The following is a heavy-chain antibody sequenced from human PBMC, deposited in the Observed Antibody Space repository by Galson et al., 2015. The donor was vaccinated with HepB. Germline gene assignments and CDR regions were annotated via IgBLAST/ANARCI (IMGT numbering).Heavy chain of an antibody. J-gene: IGHJ5*02. V-gene: IGHV3-23*01. CDR1: GFTFSSYA. Sequence: SLRLSCAASGFTFSSYAMSWVRQAPGKGLEWVSAISGSGGSTYYADSVKGRFTISRDNSKNTLYLQMNSLRAEDTAVYYCAKGLKGYCGGDCYSSRGHNWFDPWGQGTLVTVSS. D-gene: IGHD2-21*02. CDR3: AKGLKGYCGGDCYSSRGHNWFDP. CDR2: ISGSGGST.